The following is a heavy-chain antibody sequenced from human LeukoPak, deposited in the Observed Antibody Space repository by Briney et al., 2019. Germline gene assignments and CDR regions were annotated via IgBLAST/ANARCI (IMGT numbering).Heavy chain of an antibody. V-gene: IGHV1-18*01. CDR1: GYTFTSYG. J-gene: IGHJ5*02. CDR3: ARVAKATVVPYNWFDP. Sequence: ASVKVSCKASGYTFTSYGISWVRQAPGQGLEWMGWISAYNGNTNYAQKLQGRVTMTTDTSTSTAYMELRSLRSEDTAVYYCARVAKATVVPYNWFDPWGQGTLVTVSS. D-gene: IGHD4-23*01. CDR2: ISAYNGNT.